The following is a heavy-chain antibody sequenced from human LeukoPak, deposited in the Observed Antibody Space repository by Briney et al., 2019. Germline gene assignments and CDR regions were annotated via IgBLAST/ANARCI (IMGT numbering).Heavy chain of an antibody. Sequence: ASVKVSCKASGYTFTGYYKHWVRQAPGQGLEWMGWINPNSGGTNYAQKFQGRVTMTRDTSISTAYMELSRLRSDDTAVYYCARERLHDFGSGYYYRAYYFDYWGQGTLVTVSS. V-gene: IGHV1-2*02. CDR1: GYTFTGYY. CDR2: INPNSGGT. CDR3: ARERLHDFGSGYYYRAYYFDY. J-gene: IGHJ4*02. D-gene: IGHD3-3*01.